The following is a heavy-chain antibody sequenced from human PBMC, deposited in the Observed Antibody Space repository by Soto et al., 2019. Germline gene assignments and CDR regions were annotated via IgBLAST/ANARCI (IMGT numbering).Heavy chain of an antibody. J-gene: IGHJ4*02. Sequence: PGGSLRLSCAASGFTFSDYSMNWVRQAPGRGLEWVSYISSSSFTIHYADSVEGRFAISRDNAKNSLYLQMNSLRAEDTAVYYCARTREYSGYDGESDYWGQGTLVTVSS. V-gene: IGHV3-48*01. CDR2: ISSSSFTI. CDR3: ARTREYSGYDGESDY. CDR1: GFTFSDYS. D-gene: IGHD5-12*01.